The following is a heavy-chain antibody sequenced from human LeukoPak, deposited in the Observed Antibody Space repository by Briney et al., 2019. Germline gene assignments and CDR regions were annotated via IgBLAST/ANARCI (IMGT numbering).Heavy chain of an antibody. V-gene: IGHV3-30*02. Sequence: PGGSLRLSCAASGFTFSSYGMHWVRQAPGKGLEWVAFIRYDGSNKYYADSVKGRFTISRDNSKNTLYLQMNSLRAEDTAVYYCAKDARFLITMIVVVGAFDIWGQGTMVTVSS. CDR3: AKDARFLITMIVVVGAFDI. D-gene: IGHD3-22*01. J-gene: IGHJ3*02. CDR1: GFTFSSYG. CDR2: IRYDGSNK.